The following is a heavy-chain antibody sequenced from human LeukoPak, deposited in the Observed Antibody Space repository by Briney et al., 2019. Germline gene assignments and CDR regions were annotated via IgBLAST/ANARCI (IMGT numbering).Heavy chain of an antibody. CDR2: ISSSSSYI. CDR1: GFTFSSYS. V-gene: IGHV3-21*01. CDR3: ARDHYYDSSGYIPAGDVFDI. D-gene: IGHD3-22*01. Sequence: PEGSLRLSCAASGFTFSSYSMNWVRQAPGKGLEWVSSISSSSSYIYYADSLKGRFTISRDNAKNSLNLQMNSLRAEDTAVYYCARDHYYDSSGYIPAGDVFDIWGQGTKVTVSS. J-gene: IGHJ3*02.